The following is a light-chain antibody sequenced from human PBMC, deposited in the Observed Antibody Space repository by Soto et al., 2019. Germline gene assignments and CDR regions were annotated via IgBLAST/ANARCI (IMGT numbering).Light chain of an antibody. CDR2: DTS. CDR1: QSVSIH. J-gene: IGKJ5*01. V-gene: IGKV3-15*01. Sequence: ETVMTHSGGTLSVSLGERATLSCRASQSVSIHLAWYQQKPGQAPRLLIYDTSTRATGIPARFSGSGSGTEFTLTISNLQSDDFAVYFWQQYNTWITCGHGTRLEIK. CDR3: QQYNTWIT.